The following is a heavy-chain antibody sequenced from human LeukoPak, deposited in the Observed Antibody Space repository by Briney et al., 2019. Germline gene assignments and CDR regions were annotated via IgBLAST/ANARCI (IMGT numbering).Heavy chain of an antibody. J-gene: IGHJ6*03. V-gene: IGHV1-18*01. CDR3: ARSTTLIVVVPAAISPSYYYMDV. D-gene: IGHD2-2*01. CDR1: GYTFTSYG. CDR2: ISAYNGNT. Sequence: VKVSCKASGYTFTSYGISWVRQAPGQGLEWMGWISAYNGNTNYSQKLQGRVTMTTDTSTSTAYMELRSLRSDDTAVYYCARSTTLIVVVPAAISPSYYYMDVWGKGTTVTVSS.